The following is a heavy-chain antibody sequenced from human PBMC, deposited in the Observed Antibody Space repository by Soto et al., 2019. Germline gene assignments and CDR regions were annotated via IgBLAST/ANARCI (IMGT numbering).Heavy chain of an antibody. J-gene: IGHJ4*02. Sequence: QIQLVQSGTEVREPGASVKVSCQASGYTFTSYGIIWVRQAPGQGLELMGWISGYNNNKNYAQKYQARVTMPTDTSTRTAYMELRSLRSDDTAVYYCARVGAIAPAEGDYWGQGTLVTVSS. CDR2: ISGYNNNK. V-gene: IGHV1-18*01. CDR3: ARVGAIAPAEGDY. D-gene: IGHD6-13*01. CDR1: GYTFTSYG.